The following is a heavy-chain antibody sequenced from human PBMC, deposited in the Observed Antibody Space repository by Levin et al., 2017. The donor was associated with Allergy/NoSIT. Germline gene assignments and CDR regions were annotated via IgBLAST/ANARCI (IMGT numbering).Heavy chain of an antibody. CDR1: GSTFSSYG. Sequence: PGGSLRLSCADSGSTFSSYGMYWVRQAPGKGLEWVAVISYDGSNKYYADSVKGRFTISRDNSKNTLYLQMNSLRAEDTAVYYCAKDYIYYGSGSPRYWGQGTLVTVSS. CDR3: AKDYIYYGSGSPRY. D-gene: IGHD3-10*01. V-gene: IGHV3-30*18. J-gene: IGHJ4*02. CDR2: ISYDGSNK.